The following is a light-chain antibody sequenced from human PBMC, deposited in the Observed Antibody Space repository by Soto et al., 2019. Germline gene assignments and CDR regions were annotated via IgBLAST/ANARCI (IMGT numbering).Light chain of an antibody. Sequence: DIVLTQSPATLSLSLGDRATLSCRASQSVSNYVAWYQQKPGQAPRLLIYDAFKRSTGIPARCSGSGSGTDFTLTISSQEPEDYAVYYCQQRSNWPPTFGQGTRLEIK. V-gene: IGKV3-11*01. J-gene: IGKJ5*01. CDR3: QQRSNWPPT. CDR2: DAF. CDR1: QSVSNY.